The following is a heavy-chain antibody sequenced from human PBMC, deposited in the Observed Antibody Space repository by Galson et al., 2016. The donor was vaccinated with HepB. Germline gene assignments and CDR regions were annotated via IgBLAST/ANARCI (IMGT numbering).Heavy chain of an antibody. CDR2: LSDTGTRR. CDR1: GFNVGNYA. Sequence: SLRLSCAASGFNVGNYALSWVRQAPGKGLEWVATLSDTGTRRDYADSVKGRFTISRVRSKNTLDVQMDSLRAEDTGVYYCAKLGEGIGWYVHHWGQGTLVTVSS. D-gene: IGHD6-19*01. CDR3: AKLGEGIGWYVHH. J-gene: IGHJ1*01. V-gene: IGHV3-23*01.